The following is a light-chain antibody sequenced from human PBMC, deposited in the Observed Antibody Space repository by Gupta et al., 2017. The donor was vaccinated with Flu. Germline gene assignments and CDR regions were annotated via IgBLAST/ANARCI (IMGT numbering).Light chain of an antibody. CDR2: VDT. CDR1: NIGSRS. V-gene: IGLV3-21*02. Sequence: SYLLTQPPSVSVAPGGTARTTCGGKNIGSRSVPWYQQKPGQAPVLVVYVDTDRPSGIPDRFSGFNSGDTATLTINRVEAGDEADYDCQVWDSSSDHPGVFGTGTKLTVL. J-gene: IGLJ1*01. CDR3: QVWDSSSDHPGV.